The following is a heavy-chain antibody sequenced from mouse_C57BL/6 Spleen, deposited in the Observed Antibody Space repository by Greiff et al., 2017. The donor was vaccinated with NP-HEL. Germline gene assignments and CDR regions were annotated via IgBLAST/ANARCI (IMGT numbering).Heavy chain of an antibody. J-gene: IGHJ2*01. CDR3: ARGHYGNYVSYFDY. CDR2: INPNNGGT. CDR1: GYTFTDYN. Sequence: EVQLQQSGPELVKPGASVKIPCKASGYTFTDYNMDWVKQSHGKSLEWIGDINPNNGGTIYNQKFKGKATLTVDKSSSTAYMELRSLTSEDTAVYYCARGHYGNYVSYFDYWGQGTTLTVSS. D-gene: IGHD2-1*01. V-gene: IGHV1-18*01.